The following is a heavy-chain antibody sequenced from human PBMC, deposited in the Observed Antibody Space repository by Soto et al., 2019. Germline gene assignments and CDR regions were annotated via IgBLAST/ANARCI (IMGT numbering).Heavy chain of an antibody. CDR2: INAGNGNT. V-gene: IGHV1-3*01. Sequence: ASVKVSCKASGYTFTSNAMHWVRQAPGQRLEWMGWINAGNGNTKYSQKFQGRVTITRDTSASTAYMELSSLRSEDTAVYYCARGSDDFWSGYYEFDPWGQGTLVTVSS. CDR1: GYTFTSNA. J-gene: IGHJ5*02. D-gene: IGHD3-3*01. CDR3: ARGSDDFWSGYYEFDP.